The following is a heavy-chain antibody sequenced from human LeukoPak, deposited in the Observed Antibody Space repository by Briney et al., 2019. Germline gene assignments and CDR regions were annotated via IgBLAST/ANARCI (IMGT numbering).Heavy chain of an antibody. CDR3: AKDAPGGSYGAEYFQH. V-gene: IGHV3-43*01. Sequence: GGSLRLSCAASGFTFDDYTMHWVRQAPGKGLEWVSLISWDGGSTYYADSVKGRFTISRDNSKNSLYLQMNSLRTEDTALYYCAKDAPGGSYGAEYFQHWGQGTLSPSPQ. CDR2: ISWDGGST. CDR1: GFTFDDYT. D-gene: IGHD1-26*01. J-gene: IGHJ1*01.